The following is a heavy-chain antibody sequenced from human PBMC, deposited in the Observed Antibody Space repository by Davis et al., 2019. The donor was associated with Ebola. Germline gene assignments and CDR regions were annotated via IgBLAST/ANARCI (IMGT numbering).Heavy chain of an antibody. CDR3: ARGLLSGYYDY. V-gene: IGHV3-30-3*01. D-gene: IGHD2-15*01. CDR2: ISYDGSNK. J-gene: IGHJ4*02. CDR1: GFTFSTYW. Sequence: GESLKISCAASGFTFSTYWMTWVRQAPGKGLEWVAVISYDGSNKYYADSVKGRFTISRDNSKNTLYLQMNSLRAEDTAVYYCARGLLSGYYDYWGQGTLVTVSS.